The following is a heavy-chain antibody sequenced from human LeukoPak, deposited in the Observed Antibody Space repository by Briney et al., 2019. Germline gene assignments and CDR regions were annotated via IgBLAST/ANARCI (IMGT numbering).Heavy chain of an antibody. V-gene: IGHV3-9*01. CDR2: ISWNSGSI. CDR1: GFTFDDYA. CDR3: ASKDDYVWGSSN. D-gene: IGHD3-16*01. J-gene: IGHJ4*02. Sequence: GGSLRLSCAASGFTFDDYAMHWVRQAPGKGLEWVSGISWNSGSIGYADSVKGRFTISRDNAKNSLYLQMNSLRAEDTAVYYCASKDDYVWGSSNWGQGTLVTVSS.